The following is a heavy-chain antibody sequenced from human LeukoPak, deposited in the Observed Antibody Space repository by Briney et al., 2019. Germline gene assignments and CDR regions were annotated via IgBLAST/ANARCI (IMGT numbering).Heavy chain of an antibody. CDR3: ARYGSGWGPFDY. J-gene: IGHJ4*02. Sequence: PSETLSLTCTVSGGSISSYYWSWIRQPPGKGLEWIGYIYYSGSTNYNPSLKSRVTISVDTSKNQFSLKLSSVTAADTAVYYCARYGSGWGPFDYWGQGTLVTVSS. CDR2: IYYSGST. CDR1: GGSISSYY. D-gene: IGHD6-19*01. V-gene: IGHV4-59*01.